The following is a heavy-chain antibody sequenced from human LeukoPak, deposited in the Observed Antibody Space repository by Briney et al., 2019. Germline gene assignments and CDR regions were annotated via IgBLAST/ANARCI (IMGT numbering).Heavy chain of an antibody. D-gene: IGHD1-26*01. CDR1: GYTFTGYY. J-gene: IGHJ6*03. CDR2: INPNSGGT. Sequence: ASAKVSCKASGYTFTGYYMHWVRQAPGQGLEWMGWINPNSGGTNYAQKFQGRVTMTRDTSISTAYMELSRLRSDDTAVYYCAREIIGGSKIYYYYYMDVWGKGTTVTVSS. V-gene: IGHV1-2*02. CDR3: AREIIGGSKIYYYYYMDV.